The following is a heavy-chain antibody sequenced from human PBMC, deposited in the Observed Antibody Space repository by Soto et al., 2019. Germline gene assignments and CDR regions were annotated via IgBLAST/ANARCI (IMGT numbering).Heavy chain of an antibody. D-gene: IGHD3-22*01. CDR2: TSFDGTDK. J-gene: IGHJ6*01. CDR3: ARDINYYARSGYSHRGMDV. CDR1: GFNFNKYA. V-gene: IGHV3-30-3*01. Sequence: QVQLVESGGGVVQPGRSLRLFCAASGFNFNKYAMHWVRQAPGKGLEWVAVTSFDGTDKYSDSVRGRLTISRDNSKNTVELQVNSLRTEDTAVYFCARDINYYARSGYSHRGMDVW.